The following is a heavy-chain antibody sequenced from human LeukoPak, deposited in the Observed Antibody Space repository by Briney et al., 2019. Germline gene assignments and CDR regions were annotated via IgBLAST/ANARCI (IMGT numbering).Heavy chain of an antibody. V-gene: IGHV3-30*02. CDR3: ANDACDSRNY. CDR1: GFTFSSYG. CDR2: IRYDGSNK. Sequence: GGSLRLSCAASGFTFSSYGMHWVRQAPGKGLEWVAFIRYDGSNKYYADSVKGRFTISRDNSKNTLYLQMNSLRAEDTAVYYCANDACDSRNYWGQGTLVTVSS. J-gene: IGHJ4*02. D-gene: IGHD2-21*01.